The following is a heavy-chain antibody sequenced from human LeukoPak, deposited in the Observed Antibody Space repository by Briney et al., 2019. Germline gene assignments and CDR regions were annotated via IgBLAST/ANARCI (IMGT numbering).Heavy chain of an antibody. CDR3: ARVPDIVVVPAAPQGDYYMDV. D-gene: IGHD2-2*01. Sequence: ASVKVSCKASGGTFSSYAISWVRQAPGQGLEWMGGIIPIFGTANYAQKFQGRVTITADESTSTAYMELSSLRSEDTAVYYCARVPDIVVVPAAPQGDYYMDVWGKGTTVTVSS. J-gene: IGHJ6*03. CDR1: GGTFSSYA. CDR2: IIPIFGTA. V-gene: IGHV1-69*13.